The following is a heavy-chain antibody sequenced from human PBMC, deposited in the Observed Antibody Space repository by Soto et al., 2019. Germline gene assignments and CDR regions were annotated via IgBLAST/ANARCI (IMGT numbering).Heavy chain of an antibody. D-gene: IGHD2-8*01. V-gene: IGHV1-18*01. CDR2: ISTYNGNT. Sequence: ASVKVSCKASGYTFTTYDISWVRQAPGQGLEWMGRISTYNGNTNYPQSLQGRLTMTTDTSTTTAYMELRSLRSDDTAVYYCARDPYHVLMVNAPNLYGMDVWGQATTGTVSS. CDR1: GYTFTTYD. J-gene: IGHJ6*02. CDR3: ARDPYHVLMVNAPNLYGMDV.